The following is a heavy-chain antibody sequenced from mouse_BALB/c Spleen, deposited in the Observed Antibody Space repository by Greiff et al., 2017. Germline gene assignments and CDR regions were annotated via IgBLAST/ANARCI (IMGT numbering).Heavy chain of an antibody. CDR2: INPSNGRT. Sequence: VQLQQPGAELVKPGASVKLSCKASGYTFTSYWMHWVKQRPGQGLEWIGEINPSNGRTNYNEKFKSKATLTVDKSSSTAYMQLSSLTSEDSAVYYCARDGNYVSGAMDYWGQGTSVTVSS. V-gene: IGHV1S81*02. D-gene: IGHD2-1*01. J-gene: IGHJ4*01. CDR3: ARDGNYVSGAMDY. CDR1: GYTFTSYW.